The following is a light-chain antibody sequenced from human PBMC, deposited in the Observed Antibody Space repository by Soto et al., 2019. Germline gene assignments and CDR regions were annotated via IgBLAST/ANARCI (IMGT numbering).Light chain of an antibody. CDR1: QSIDNW. CDR2: KTS. Sequence: DIQMTQSPSTLSASVGDRVTITCRASQSIDNWLAWYQQKPGKAPKLLIYKTSSLGSGVPSRFSGSASGTEFTLTISSLQPDDFATYYCQQYYTMYTFGRGTTLEIK. V-gene: IGKV1-5*03. CDR3: QQYYTMYT. J-gene: IGKJ2*01.